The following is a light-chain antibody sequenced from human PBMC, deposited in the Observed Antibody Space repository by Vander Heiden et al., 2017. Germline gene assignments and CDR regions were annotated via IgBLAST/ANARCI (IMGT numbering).Light chain of an antibody. CDR3: QAWDSSTGGV. CDR1: KLGDKY. Sequence: SYELTQPPSVSVSPGQTASITCSGDKLGDKYACWYQQKPGQSPVLVIYQDSKRPSGIPERFSGSNSGNTDTLTISGTQAMDEADDYCQAWDSSTGGVFGTGTKVTVL. CDR2: QDS. V-gene: IGLV3-1*01. J-gene: IGLJ1*01.